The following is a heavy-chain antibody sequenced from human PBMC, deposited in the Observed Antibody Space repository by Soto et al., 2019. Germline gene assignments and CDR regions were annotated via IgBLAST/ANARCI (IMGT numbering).Heavy chain of an antibody. V-gene: IGHV3-30-3*01. J-gene: IGHJ4*02. CDR2: ISRDGSSE. Sequence: SLRLSCAASGFTFSRYAMHWVRQAPGEGLEWAAVISRDGSSEYYGDSVKGRFTVSRDNSNNTLYLSMTSLRPDDTAVFYCARSRNGAVPDSINFWGQGTLVTVS. CDR1: GFTFSRYA. D-gene: IGHD2-8*01. CDR3: ARSRNGAVPDSINF.